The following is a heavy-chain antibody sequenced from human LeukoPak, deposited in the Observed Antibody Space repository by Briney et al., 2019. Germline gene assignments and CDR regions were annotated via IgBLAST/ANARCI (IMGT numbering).Heavy chain of an antibody. CDR3: AKDREGFGTTVPYYMDV. Sequence: PGGSLRLSCAASGFTFSSYAMSWVRQAPGKGLEWVSAISGSGGSTYYADSVKGRFTISRDNSKNTLYLQMNSLRAEDTAVYYCAKDREGFGTTVPYYMDVWGKGTTVTVSS. J-gene: IGHJ6*03. CDR1: GFTFSSYA. V-gene: IGHV3-23*01. D-gene: IGHD4-17*01. CDR2: ISGSGGST.